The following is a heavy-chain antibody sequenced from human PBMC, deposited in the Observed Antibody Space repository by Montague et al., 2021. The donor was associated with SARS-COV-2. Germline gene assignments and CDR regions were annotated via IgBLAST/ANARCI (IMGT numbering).Heavy chain of an antibody. V-gene: IGHV4-39*01. Sequence: SDTLSLTCTVSGGSISSRSYYWGWIRQPPGKGLEWIGSIYYSGSTYYNPSLKSRVTISVDTSENQFSLKLSSVTAADTAVYYCARHGKTRIAMIVVVIGYFDYWGQGTLVTVSS. CDR3: ARHGKTRIAMIVVVIGYFDY. CDR1: GGSISSRSYY. D-gene: IGHD3-22*01. J-gene: IGHJ4*02. CDR2: IYYSGST.